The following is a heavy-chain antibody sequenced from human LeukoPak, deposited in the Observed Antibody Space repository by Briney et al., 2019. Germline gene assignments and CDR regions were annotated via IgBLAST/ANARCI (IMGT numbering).Heavy chain of an antibody. J-gene: IGHJ4*02. Sequence: GGSLRLSCAASGFISSNYWMGWVRQAPGKGLEWVANIKPDEGEKYYVDSVKGRFTISRDSAKNSLYLQMNSLRAEDTAVYYCARVAGEFDPQNYFDYWGQGTLVTVSS. CDR3: ARVAGEFDPQNYFDY. CDR1: GFISSNYW. CDR2: IKPDEGEK. D-gene: IGHD3-16*01. V-gene: IGHV3-7*01.